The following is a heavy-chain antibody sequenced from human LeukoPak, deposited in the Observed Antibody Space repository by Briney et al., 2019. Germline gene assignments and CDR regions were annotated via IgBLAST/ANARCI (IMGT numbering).Heavy chain of an antibody. J-gene: IGHJ4*02. Sequence: GASVTVSCKASGGTFSSYAISWVRQAPGQGLEWMGGIIPIFGTANYAQKFQGRVTITADESTSTAYMELSSLRSEDTAVYYCARETSAGYYYGSGSYSDYWGQGTLVTVSS. CDR2: IIPIFGTA. V-gene: IGHV1-69*13. D-gene: IGHD3-10*01. CDR1: GGTFSSYA. CDR3: ARETSAGYYYGSGSYSDY.